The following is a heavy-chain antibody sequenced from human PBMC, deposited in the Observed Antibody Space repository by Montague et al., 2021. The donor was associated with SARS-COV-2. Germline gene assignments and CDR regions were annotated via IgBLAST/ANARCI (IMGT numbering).Heavy chain of an antibody. V-gene: IGHV4-34*01. D-gene: IGHD3-10*01. CDR3: ARALVWGGDFDY. CDR1: GGSFSGYY. Sequence: SETLSLTCAVYGGSFSGYYWSWIRQPPGKGLEWIGEINHSGSTNXNPSLKSRVTISVDTSKNQFSLKLSSVTAADTAVYYCARALVWGGDFDYWGQGTLGTAYS. J-gene: IGHJ4*02. CDR2: INHSGST.